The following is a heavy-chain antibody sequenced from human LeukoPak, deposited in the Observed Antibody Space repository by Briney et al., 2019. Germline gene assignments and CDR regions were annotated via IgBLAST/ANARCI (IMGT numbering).Heavy chain of an antibody. Sequence: KSSETLSLTCAVYGGSFSDYSWTWLRQPQGKGLEWIGEINQSGGTNHNQPLMSRVIMSVDTSKNQISLKVNSVTAADTAVYYCARVGYSYSINDWSRTGLGAYPTKYYYYMDVWGKGTTVTVSS. CDR2: INQSGGT. CDR1: GGSFSDYS. D-gene: IGHD5-18*01. J-gene: IGHJ6*03. V-gene: IGHV4-34*01. CDR3: ARVGYSYSINDWSRTGLGAYPTKYYYYMDV.